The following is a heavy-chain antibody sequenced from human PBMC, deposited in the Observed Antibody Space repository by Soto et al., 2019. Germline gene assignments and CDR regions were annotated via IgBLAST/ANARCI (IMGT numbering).Heavy chain of an antibody. V-gene: IGHV1-69*12. J-gene: IGHJ4*02. CDR1: GGNFSSDS. CDR3: ARSVGLYRDFNY. CDR2: IIPMFDTP. Sequence: QVQLVQSGAEVKKPGSSVKVSCKASGGNFSSDSFSWVRQAPGQGLEWMGGIIPMFDTPIYAQKFQDRVTITADESTSTAYMQLSSLRSGDTAVYYCARSVGLYRDFNYWCQGSLVTVSS.